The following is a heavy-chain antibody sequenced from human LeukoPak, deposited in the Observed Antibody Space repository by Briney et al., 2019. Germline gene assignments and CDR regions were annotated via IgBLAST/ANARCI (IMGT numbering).Heavy chain of an antibody. CDR1: GFSFSSYW. D-gene: IGHD6-13*01. J-gene: IGHJ4*02. CDR2: IRQDESER. V-gene: IGHV3-7*01. Sequence: PGGSLRLSCEGSGFSFSSYWMTWVRQLPGKGPEWVANIRQDESERYFADSVKGRFTISRDNAKKSVYLHMSSLRAEDTALYYCARGLAAAGDDYWGQGTLVTVSS. CDR3: ARGLAAAGDDY.